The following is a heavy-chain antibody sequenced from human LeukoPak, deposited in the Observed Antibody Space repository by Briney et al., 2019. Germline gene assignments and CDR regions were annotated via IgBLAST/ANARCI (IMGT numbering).Heavy chain of an antibody. CDR3: ARGGGVVVPEDYYYYYYMDV. CDR1: GGSISSGGYY. CDR2: IYYSGST. V-gene: IGHV4-30-4*08. Sequence: PSQTLSPTCTVSGGSISSGGYYWSWIRQPPGKGLEWIGYIYYSGSTYYNPSLKSRVTISVDTSKNQFSLKLSSVTAADTAVYYCARGGGVVVPEDYYYYYYMDVWGKGTTVTVSS. J-gene: IGHJ6*03. D-gene: IGHD2-2*01.